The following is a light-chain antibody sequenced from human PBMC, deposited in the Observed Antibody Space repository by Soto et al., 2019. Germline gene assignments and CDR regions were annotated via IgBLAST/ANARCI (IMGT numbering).Light chain of an antibody. V-gene: IGLV2-14*01. J-gene: IGLJ1*01. CDR2: DVT. Sequence: QSALTQPASVSGSPGQSITISCTGTSSDVGGYNSVSWYRQDPGKAPKLIIYDVTYRPSGVSNRFSGSKSGNTASLTISGLQSEDEADYHCSSFTSSITYVFGTGTKVT. CDR3: SSFTSSITYV. CDR1: SSDVGGYNS.